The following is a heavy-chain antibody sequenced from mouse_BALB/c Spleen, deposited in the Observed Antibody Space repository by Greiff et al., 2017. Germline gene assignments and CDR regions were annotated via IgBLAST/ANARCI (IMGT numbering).Heavy chain of an antibody. CDR2: IYPGNSDT. CDR1: GYTFTSYW. J-gene: IGHJ1*01. Sequence: VQLQQPGAELVKPGASVKLSCKASGYTFTSYWMHWVKQRPGQGLEWIGAIYPGNSDTSYNQKFKGKAKLTAVTSTSTAYMELSSLTNEDSAVYYCTRSSWYFDVWGAGTTVTVSS. CDR3: TRSSWYFDV. V-gene: IGHV1-5*01.